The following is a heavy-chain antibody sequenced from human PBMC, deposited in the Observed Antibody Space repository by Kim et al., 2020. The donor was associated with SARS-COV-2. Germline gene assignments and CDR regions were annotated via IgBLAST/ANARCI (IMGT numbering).Heavy chain of an antibody. CDR3: TTDRGIVLVTATDY. V-gene: IGHV3-15*01. D-gene: IGHD2-21*02. J-gene: IGHJ4*02. Sequence: AAPVKGRFTISRDDSKNTLYLQMNSLKTEDTAVYYCTTDRGIVLVTATDYWGQGTLVTVSS.